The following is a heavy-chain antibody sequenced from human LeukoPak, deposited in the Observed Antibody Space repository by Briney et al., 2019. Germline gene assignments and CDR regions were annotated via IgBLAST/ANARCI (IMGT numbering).Heavy chain of an antibody. Sequence: GEALKISCQVSGCRFTSYWIAWGRQLPGKGLEWMGIIYPGDSNNRYSPSFQGQVTISVDTSINTAYLQWISLKASDTAIYYCARHPIAGGGAYNWFDPWGQGTLVTVSS. CDR3: ARHPIAGGGAYNWFDP. V-gene: IGHV5-51*01. D-gene: IGHD6-13*01. CDR2: IYPGDSNN. J-gene: IGHJ5*02. CDR1: GCRFTSYW.